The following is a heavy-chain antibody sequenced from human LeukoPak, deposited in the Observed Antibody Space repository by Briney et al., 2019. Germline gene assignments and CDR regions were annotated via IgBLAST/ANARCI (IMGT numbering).Heavy chain of an antibody. Sequence: ASVKVSCTASGGTFSSYAISWVRQAPGQGLEWMGGIIPIFGTANYAQKFQGRVTITADESTSTAYMELSSLRSEDTAVYYCARVRYYDILTGYQSVWFDPWGQGTLVTVSS. J-gene: IGHJ5*02. CDR2: IIPIFGTA. D-gene: IGHD3-9*01. V-gene: IGHV1-69*13. CDR3: ARVRYYDILTGYQSVWFDP. CDR1: GGTFSSYA.